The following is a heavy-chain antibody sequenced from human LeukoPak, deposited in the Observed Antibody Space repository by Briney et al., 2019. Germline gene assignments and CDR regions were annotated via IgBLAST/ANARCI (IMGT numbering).Heavy chain of an antibody. V-gene: IGHV1-2*02. Sequence: ASVKVSCKASGYTFTDYFMHWVRQAPGQGLEWVGWISPKNDEAKNAQQFKGRVTMTRDTSITTAFMELSGLTSDDTAAYYCTRGGPGTAGTESDYWGQGTLVTVSS. J-gene: IGHJ4*02. CDR3: TRGGPGTAGTESDY. CDR2: ISPKNDEA. CDR1: GYTFTDYF. D-gene: IGHD1/OR15-1a*01.